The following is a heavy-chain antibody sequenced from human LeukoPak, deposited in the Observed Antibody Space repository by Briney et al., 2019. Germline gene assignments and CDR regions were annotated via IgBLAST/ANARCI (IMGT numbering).Heavy chain of an antibody. V-gene: IGHV4-59*02. D-gene: IGHD4-17*01. J-gene: IGHJ4*02. Sequence: SETLSLTCTVSGGSVSSYYWSWIRQPPGKGLEWIGYIYYSGSTNYYPSLKSRVTLSVDTSKNQFSLKLSSVTAADTAVYYCARNYYGDPVFDYWGQGTLVTVIS. CDR2: IYYSGST. CDR3: ARNYYGDPVFDY. CDR1: GGSVSSYY.